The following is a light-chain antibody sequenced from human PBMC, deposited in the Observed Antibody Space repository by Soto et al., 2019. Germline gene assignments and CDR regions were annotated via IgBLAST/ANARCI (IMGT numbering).Light chain of an antibody. Sequence: ENGLTQSPGTLSLKPRERATLSCRASQSVSSSYLAWYQQKPGQAPRLLIYGTSSRATGIPDRFSGSGSGTDFTLTVSRLEPEDFAVYYCQQYGSSPRTFGQGTMVDVK. CDR2: GTS. CDR3: QQYGSSPRT. CDR1: QSVSSSY. V-gene: IGKV3-20*01. J-gene: IGKJ1*01.